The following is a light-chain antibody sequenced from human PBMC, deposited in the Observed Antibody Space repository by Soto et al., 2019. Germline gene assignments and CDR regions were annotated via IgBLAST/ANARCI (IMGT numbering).Light chain of an antibody. V-gene: IGKV1-9*01. CDR3: QQLFDSPIT. J-gene: IGKJ5*01. Sequence: VEVTQSPYFLSPSIGEIVTITCLASQVIITSLAWYQVKPGKAPKLLIYAASTLESGVPSRFSATVSGTEFSLTITSLQPEDFATYYCQQLFDSPITFGQGTRLEI. CDR1: QVIITS. CDR2: AAS.